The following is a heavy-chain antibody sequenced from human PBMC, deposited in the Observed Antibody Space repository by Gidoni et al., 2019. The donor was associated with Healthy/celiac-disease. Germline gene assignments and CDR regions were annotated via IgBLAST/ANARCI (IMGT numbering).Heavy chain of an antibody. Sequence: EVQLVESGGGLVQPGGSLRLSCAASGFPFSSYSMNWVRQAPGKGLEWVSYISSSSSTIYYADSVKGRFTISRDNAKNSLYLQMNSLRAEDTAVYYCAREGYYDSSDSSAFDIWGQGTMVTVSS. CDR2: ISSSSSTI. CDR3: AREGYYDSSDSSAFDI. J-gene: IGHJ3*02. V-gene: IGHV3-48*01. D-gene: IGHD3-22*01. CDR1: GFPFSSYS.